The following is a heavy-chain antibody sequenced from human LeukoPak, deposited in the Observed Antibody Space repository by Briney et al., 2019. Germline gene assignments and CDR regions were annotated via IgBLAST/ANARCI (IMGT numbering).Heavy chain of an antibody. Sequence: PGRSLRLSCAASGFTFSSYGMHWVRQAPGKGLEWVAVISYDGSNKYYADSVKGRFTISRDNSKNTLYLQMNSLRAEDTAVYYCAREGITMVRGVITGEWYWGQGTLVTVSS. CDR1: GFTFSSYG. CDR2: ISYDGSNK. J-gene: IGHJ4*02. CDR3: AREGITMVRGVITGEWY. D-gene: IGHD3-10*01. V-gene: IGHV3-30*03.